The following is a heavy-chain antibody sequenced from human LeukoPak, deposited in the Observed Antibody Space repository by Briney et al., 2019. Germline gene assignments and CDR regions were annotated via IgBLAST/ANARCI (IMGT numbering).Heavy chain of an antibody. V-gene: IGHV4-59*01. J-gene: IGHJ4*02. Sequence: SATLSLTCTVSGVSINTYFWSWIRQPPGKGLEWIGYVYYNGITNYNPSLKSRVSISLDTSKNQFSLRLNSVTAAETAVYYCARVGEGCFDHWGQGTLATVSS. CDR2: VYYNGIT. CDR1: GVSINTYF. CDR3: ARVGEGCFDH.